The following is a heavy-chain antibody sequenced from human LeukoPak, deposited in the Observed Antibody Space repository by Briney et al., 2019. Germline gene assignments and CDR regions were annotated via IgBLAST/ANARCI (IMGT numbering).Heavy chain of an antibody. D-gene: IGHD2-21*02. CDR3: AIRSDGAYCGGDCFYLDY. CDR1: GGTFSSFA. J-gene: IGHJ4*02. Sequence: SVTVSCTTSGGTFSSFALSWVRLAPGQGLEWMGRIIPILNIEEYAQRFQGRVTITADTSTSTVYMELSSLRSEDTAIYYCAIRSDGAYCGGDCFYLDYWGQGTLVTVPA. V-gene: IGHV1-69*04. CDR2: IIPILNIE.